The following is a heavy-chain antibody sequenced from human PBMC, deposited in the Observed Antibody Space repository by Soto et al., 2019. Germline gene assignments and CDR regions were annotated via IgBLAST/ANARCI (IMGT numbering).Heavy chain of an antibody. CDR3: ANVVVAAKAVNFDY. Sequence: EVQLLESGGGLVQPGGSLRLSCAASGFTFSSYAMSWVRRAPGKGLEWVSAISGSGGSTYYADSVKGRFTISRDNSKNTLYLQMNSLRAEDTAVYYCANVVVAAKAVNFDYWGQGTLVTVSS. V-gene: IGHV3-23*01. J-gene: IGHJ4*02. D-gene: IGHD2-15*01. CDR2: ISGSGGST. CDR1: GFTFSSYA.